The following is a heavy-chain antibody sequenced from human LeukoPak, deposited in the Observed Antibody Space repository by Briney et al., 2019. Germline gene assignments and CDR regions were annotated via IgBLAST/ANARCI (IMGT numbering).Heavy chain of an antibody. D-gene: IGHD5-18*01. J-gene: IGHJ4*02. Sequence: PSETLSLTCTVSGGSISSGSYYWSWIRQPAGKGLEWIRRIYTSGSTNYNPSLKSRVTISVDKSKNQFSLKLSSVTAADTAVYYCARDPHNYGYYDYWGQGTLVTVSS. CDR3: ARDPHNYGYYDY. CDR1: GGSISSGSYY. V-gene: IGHV4-61*02. CDR2: IYTSGST.